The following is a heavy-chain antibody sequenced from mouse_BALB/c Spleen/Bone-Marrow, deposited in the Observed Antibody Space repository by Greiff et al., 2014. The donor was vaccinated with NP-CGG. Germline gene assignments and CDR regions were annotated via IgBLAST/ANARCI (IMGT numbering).Heavy chain of an antibody. CDR3: ARYYYGFLDY. V-gene: IGHV2-9*02. D-gene: IGHD1-2*01. CDR1: GFSLTSYG. Sequence: QVQLKESGPGLVAPSQSLSITCTVSGFSLTSYGVHWVRQPPGKGLEWLGVMWAGGSTNYNSAHMSRLSISKDNSKSQVFLKMNSLQTDDTAMYYCARYYYGFLDYWGQGTTLTVSS. J-gene: IGHJ2*01. CDR2: MWAGGST.